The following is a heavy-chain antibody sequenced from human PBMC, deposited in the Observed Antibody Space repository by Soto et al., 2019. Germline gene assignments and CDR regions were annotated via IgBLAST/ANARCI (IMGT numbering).Heavy chain of an antibody. CDR1: GGSISSGDYY. CDR3: ARDTAMVTHGAFDI. V-gene: IGHV4-30-4*01. Sequence: QVQLQESGPGLVKPSQTLSLTCTVSGGSISSGDYYWSWIRQPPGKGLEWIGYIYYSGSTYYNPSLQSRVPLSVDTSKHQFSLKLSSVTAADTAVYYCARDTAMVTHGAFDIWGQGTMVTVSS. CDR2: IYYSGST. D-gene: IGHD5-18*01. J-gene: IGHJ3*02.